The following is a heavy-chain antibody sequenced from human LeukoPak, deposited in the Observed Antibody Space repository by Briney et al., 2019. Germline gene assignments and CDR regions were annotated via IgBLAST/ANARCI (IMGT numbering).Heavy chain of an antibody. CDR2: INPSNGGT. Sequence: GASVKVSCEESGHTFIGYYIHWLRQAPGQGLEWMGWINPSNGGTNYAQRFQGRVAMTRDTSISTAYMEMSRLTFDDTAVYYCASGPTLGTTHPYFDYWGQGTLVTVSS. D-gene: IGHD1-1*01. V-gene: IGHV1-2*02. CDR3: ASGPTLGTTHPYFDY. J-gene: IGHJ4*02. CDR1: GHTFIGYY.